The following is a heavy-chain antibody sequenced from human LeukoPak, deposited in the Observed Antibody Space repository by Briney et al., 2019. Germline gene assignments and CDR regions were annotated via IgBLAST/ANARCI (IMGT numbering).Heavy chain of an antibody. V-gene: IGHV3-66*04. CDR3: ARLGQVGATRTNASDI. CDR1: GFTVSSYY. J-gene: IGHJ3*02. CDR2: IYDGGST. D-gene: IGHD1-26*01. Sequence: GGSLRLSCRASGFTVSSYYMPWVRQAPGKGLEWVSIIYDGGSTFYADSVRNRFTISRDDSKNTVYLQMNSLRAEDTAVYYCARLGQVGATRTNASDIWGQGTLVTVSS.